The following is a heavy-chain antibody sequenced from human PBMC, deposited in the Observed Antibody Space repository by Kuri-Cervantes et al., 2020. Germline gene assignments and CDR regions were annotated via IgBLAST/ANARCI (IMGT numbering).Heavy chain of an antibody. CDR1: GGTFSSYA. D-gene: IGHD6-25*01. Sequence: SVKVSCKASGGTFSSYAISWVRQAPGQGLEWMGGIIPIFGTANYAQKFQGRVTITTDESTSTAYMELSSLRSEDTAVYYCARDQAGATGMDSSAAFDIWGQGTMVTVSS. J-gene: IGHJ3*02. CDR2: IIPIFGTA. V-gene: IGHV1-69*05. CDR3: ARDQAGATGMDSSAAFDI.